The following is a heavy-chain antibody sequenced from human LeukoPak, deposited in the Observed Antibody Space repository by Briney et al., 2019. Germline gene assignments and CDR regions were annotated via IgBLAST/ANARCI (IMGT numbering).Heavy chain of an antibody. CDR2: ISSSRSYI. CDR3: ARVSWELPFDY. Sequence: GGSLRLSCAASGFTFSSYSMNWVRQAPGKGLEWVSFISSSRSYIYYADLVKGRFTISRDNAKNSLYLQMNSLRAEDTAVYYCARVSWELPFDYWGQGTLVTVSS. J-gene: IGHJ4*02. CDR1: GFTFSSYS. D-gene: IGHD1-26*01. V-gene: IGHV3-21*01.